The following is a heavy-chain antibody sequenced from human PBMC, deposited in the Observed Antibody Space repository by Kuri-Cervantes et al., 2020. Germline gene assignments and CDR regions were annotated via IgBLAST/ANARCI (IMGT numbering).Heavy chain of an antibody. CDR3: ARIYGAYFDY. J-gene: IGHJ4*02. CDR2: IWYDGSNK. D-gene: IGHD4-17*01. CDR1: GFTFRSYG. Sequence: GESLKISCAASGFTFRSYGMHWVRQAPGKGLEWVAVIWYDGSNKYYADSVKGRFTISRDNSKNTLYLQMNSLRAEDTAVYYCARIYGAYFDYWGQGTLVTVSS. V-gene: IGHV3-33*01.